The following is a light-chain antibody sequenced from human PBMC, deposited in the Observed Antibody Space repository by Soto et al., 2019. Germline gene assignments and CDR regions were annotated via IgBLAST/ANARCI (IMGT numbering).Light chain of an antibody. CDR3: QSYDSSLSAVV. V-gene: IGLV1-40*01. J-gene: IGLJ2*01. Sequence: QSVLTQPPSVSGAPGQGVTISCTGSSSNIGAVYDVHWYQQLPGTAPKLLIYGNINRPSGVPDRFSGSKSGTSASLAITGLQAEDEADYYCQSYDSSLSAVVFGGGTKVTVL. CDR1: SSNIGAVYD. CDR2: GNI.